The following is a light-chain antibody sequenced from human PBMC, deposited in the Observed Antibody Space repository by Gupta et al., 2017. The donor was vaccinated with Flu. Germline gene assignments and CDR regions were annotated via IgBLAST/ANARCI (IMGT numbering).Light chain of an antibody. V-gene: IGKV1-33*01. Sequence: DIQFTQSPSSLSASVGDRVTITCQASQDISYYLNWYRQKPGKAPNLLIYDESEWETGVTTRFSGRGSGKYLAFTSSSRHQEDIASDYYHLHENRPSLTFGGGTKVEIK. CDR1: QDISYY. CDR2: DES. J-gene: IGKJ4*01. CDR3: HLHENRPSLT.